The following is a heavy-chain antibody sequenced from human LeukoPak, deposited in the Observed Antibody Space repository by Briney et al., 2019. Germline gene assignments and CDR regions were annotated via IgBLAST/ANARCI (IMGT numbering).Heavy chain of an antibody. Sequence: GRSLRLSCAGSGFTLDDYAIHWVRQAPGKGLEWVSGNRWDSRTIVYADFVRGRFTISRDDSKNSLYLQMNRLRAEHTAFYYCAKDRGAGIGYWFFDLWGRGTLVSVSS. J-gene: IGHJ2*01. CDR1: GFTLDDYA. CDR2: NRWDSRTI. V-gene: IGHV3-9*01. D-gene: IGHD6-19*01. CDR3: AKDRGAGIGYWFFDL.